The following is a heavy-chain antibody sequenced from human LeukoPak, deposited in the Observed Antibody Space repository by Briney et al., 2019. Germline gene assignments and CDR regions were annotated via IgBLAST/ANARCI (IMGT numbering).Heavy chain of an antibody. J-gene: IGHJ3*02. CDR1: GGSISSYY. D-gene: IGHD3-10*01. CDR3: AMTLWFGELYAFDI. V-gene: IGHV4-4*07. CDR2: IYTSGGT. Sequence: SETLSLTCTVSGGSISSYYWSWIRQPAGKGLEWIGRIYTSGGTNYNPSLKSRVTMSVDTSKNQFSLKLSSVTAADTAVYYCAMTLWFGELYAFDIWGQGTMVTVSS.